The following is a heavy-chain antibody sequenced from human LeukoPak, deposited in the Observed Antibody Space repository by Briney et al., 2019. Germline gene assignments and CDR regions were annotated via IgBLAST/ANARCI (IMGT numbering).Heavy chain of an antibody. D-gene: IGHD1-26*01. CDR3: ARRIVGATLGFDS. Sequence: GSLRLSCAASGFTFSSYAMSWVRQAPGKGLEWVAVISYDGSNKYYADSVKGRFTISRDNSKNTLYLQMNSLRAEDTAVYYCARRIVGATLGFDSWGQGALVTVSS. CDR2: ISYDGSNK. CDR1: GFTFSSYA. V-gene: IGHV3-30*03. J-gene: IGHJ4*02.